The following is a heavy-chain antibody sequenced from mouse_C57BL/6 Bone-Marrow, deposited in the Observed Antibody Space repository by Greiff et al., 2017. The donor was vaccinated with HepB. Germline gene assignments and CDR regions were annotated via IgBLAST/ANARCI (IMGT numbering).Heavy chain of an antibody. CDR2: INPSSGYT. J-gene: IGHJ1*03. D-gene: IGHD1-1*01. V-gene: IGHV1-7*01. Sequence: VQLQQSGAELAKPGASVKLSCKASGYTFTSYWMHWVKQRPGQGLEWIGYINPSSGYTKYNQKFKYKATLTADKSSSTAYMQLSSLTYEDSAVYYCAKRGTTVGDGYFDVWGTGTTVTVSS. CDR3: AKRGTTVGDGYFDV. CDR1: GYTFTSYW.